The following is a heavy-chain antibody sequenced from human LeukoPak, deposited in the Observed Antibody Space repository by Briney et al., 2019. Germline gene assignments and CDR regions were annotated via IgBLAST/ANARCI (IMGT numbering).Heavy chain of an antibody. Sequence: ASVKVSCKASGYTFTSYYMHWVRQAPGQGLEWMGMINPSGGSTSYAQKFQGRVTMTRDTSTSTVYMELSSLRSEDTAVYYCARSYNWNPPELWGRGTLVTVSS. CDR1: GYTFTSYY. CDR3: ARSYNWNPPEL. D-gene: IGHD1-20*01. CDR2: INPSGGST. J-gene: IGHJ2*01. V-gene: IGHV1-46*01.